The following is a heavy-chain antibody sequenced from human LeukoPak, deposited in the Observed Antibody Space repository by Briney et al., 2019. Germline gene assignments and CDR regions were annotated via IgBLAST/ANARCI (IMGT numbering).Heavy chain of an antibody. CDR1: GGTFSSYA. CDR2: ISAYNGNT. J-gene: IGHJ4*02. D-gene: IGHD3-10*01. CDR3: ARDPGGWFGESVDY. V-gene: IGHV1-18*01. Sequence: APVKVSCKASGGTFSSYAISWVRQAPGQGLEWMGWISAYNGNTNYAQKLQGRVTMTTDTSTSTAYMELRSLRSDDTAVYYCARDPGGWFGESVDYWGQGTLVTVSS.